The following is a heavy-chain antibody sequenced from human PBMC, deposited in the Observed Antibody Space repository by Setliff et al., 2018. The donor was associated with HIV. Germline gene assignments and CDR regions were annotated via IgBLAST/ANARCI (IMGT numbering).Heavy chain of an antibody. D-gene: IGHD2-15*01. CDR3: ARDATRGGDMDV. V-gene: IGHV3-7*01. Sequence: GGSLRLSCAASGFTSGFTFTNYWMSWVRQAPGKGLEWVANIKEDGSEKYYVDSVRGQFTISRDNAKNSLYLQMNSLRAEDTAVYYCARDATRGGDMDVWAKGTTVTVSS. CDR1: GFTSGFTFTNYW. CDR2: IKEDGSEK. J-gene: IGHJ6*03.